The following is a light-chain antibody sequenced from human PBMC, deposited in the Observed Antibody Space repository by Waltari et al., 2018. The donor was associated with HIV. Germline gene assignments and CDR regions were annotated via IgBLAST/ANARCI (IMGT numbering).Light chain of an antibody. CDR3: LQDCIFPYT. Sequence: AIQMTQSPSSLSASVGDRVTITCRANKDIEKELSGYQHKPGRAPTLLIYDASTLQSGVSSRFSGSGSGTYFTRTISSLQPEDFATYYCLQDCIFPYTFGQGTNLDIK. CDR2: DAS. CDR1: KDIEKE. V-gene: IGKV1-6*01. J-gene: IGKJ2*01.